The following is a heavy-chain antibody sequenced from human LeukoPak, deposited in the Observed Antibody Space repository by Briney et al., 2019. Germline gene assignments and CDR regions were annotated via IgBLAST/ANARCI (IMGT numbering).Heavy chain of an antibody. CDR1: GFTFSTDC. CDR2: ISSDGSTT. Sequence: GGSLRLSCAGSGFTFSTDCMHWVRQAPGKGLVWVSRISSDGSTTSYADSVKGRFTISRDNAKDTLYLQMNSLRAEDTAVYYCARHLNYYLNYWGQGTLVTVSS. J-gene: IGHJ4*02. V-gene: IGHV3-74*01. CDR3: ARHLNYYLNY. D-gene: IGHD3-10*01.